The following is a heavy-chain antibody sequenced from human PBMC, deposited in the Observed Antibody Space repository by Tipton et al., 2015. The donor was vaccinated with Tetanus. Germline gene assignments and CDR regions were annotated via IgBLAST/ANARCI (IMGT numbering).Heavy chain of an antibody. J-gene: IGHJ5*02. CDR1: GGSMNTRTFY. Sequence: TLSLTCTVSGGSMNTRTFYWGWIRQSPGKGLEWIGSIFYSGSTYYNPSLRSRVSISVDTSKNQFSLTLKSVTAADTGVYYCARQADNWFDPWGQGTLVTVSS. D-gene: IGHD2-15*01. CDR3: ARQADNWFDP. V-gene: IGHV4-39*01. CDR2: IFYSGST.